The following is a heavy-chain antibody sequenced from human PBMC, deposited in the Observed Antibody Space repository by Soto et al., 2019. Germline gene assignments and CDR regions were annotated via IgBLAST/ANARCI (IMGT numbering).Heavy chain of an antibody. J-gene: IGHJ6*02. D-gene: IGHD5-12*01. CDR3: AREGVAPYYFYGMDV. CDR1: GYTFTRSG. CDR2: ISSYNGDT. V-gene: IGHV1-18*01. Sequence: QVQLVQSGAEVKKPGASVKVSCKASGYTFTRSGISWVRQAPGQGPEWMGWISSYNGDTNYAQTFQGRVTMTTDTSPSTAYMELRSLRSDDTAVYYCAREGVAPYYFYGMDVGGQGTPVTVSS.